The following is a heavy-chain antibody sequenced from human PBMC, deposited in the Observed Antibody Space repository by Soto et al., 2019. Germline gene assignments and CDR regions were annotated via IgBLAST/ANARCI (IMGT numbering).Heavy chain of an antibody. J-gene: IGHJ6*02. Sequence: GESLKISCKGSGYSFTSYWIGWVRQLPGKGLEWMGIIYPGDSDTRYSPSFQGPVTISADKSISTAYLQWSSLKASATAMYYCEGLRAWTDYSRCYYHCGKDVWGQRSNITVS. CDR3: EGLRAWTDYSRCYYHCGKDV. CDR1: GYSFTSYW. CDR2: IYPGDSDT. V-gene: IGHV5-51*01. D-gene: IGHD2-15*01.